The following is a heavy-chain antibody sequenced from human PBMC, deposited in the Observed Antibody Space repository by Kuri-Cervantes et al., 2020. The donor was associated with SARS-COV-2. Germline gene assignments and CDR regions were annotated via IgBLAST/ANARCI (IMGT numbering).Heavy chain of an antibody. CDR2: INAVNGNT. Sequence: GESLKISCKASGYTFTSYGISWVRQAPGQRLEWMGWINAVNGNTKYSQKFQGRVTITRDTSASTAYMELSSLRSEDTALYYCARDRGSQWLAFYDAFDIWGQGTMVTVSS. V-gene: IGHV1-3*01. CDR1: GYTFTSYG. D-gene: IGHD6-19*01. J-gene: IGHJ3*02. CDR3: ARDRGSQWLAFYDAFDI.